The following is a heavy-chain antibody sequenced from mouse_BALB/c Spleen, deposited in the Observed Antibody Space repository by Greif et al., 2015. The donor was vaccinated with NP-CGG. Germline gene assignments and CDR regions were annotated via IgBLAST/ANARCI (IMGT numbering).Heavy chain of an antibody. CDR3: ARSGLGYGNYMDY. Sequence: VQLQQSGAELVKPGASVKLSCKASGYTFTSYWMHWVKQRPGQGLEWIGEINPSNGRTNYNEKFKSKATLTVDKSSSTAYMQLSSLTSEDSAVYYCARSGLGYGNYMDYWGQGTSVTVSS. D-gene: IGHD2-10*02. CDR2: INPSNGRT. J-gene: IGHJ4*01. V-gene: IGHV1S81*02. CDR1: GYTFTSYW.